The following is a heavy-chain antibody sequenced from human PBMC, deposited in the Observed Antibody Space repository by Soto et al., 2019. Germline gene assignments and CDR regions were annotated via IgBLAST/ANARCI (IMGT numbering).Heavy chain of an antibody. D-gene: IGHD6-13*01. Sequence: AVKGCCKASGGTFSSNAISWVRPAPGQGLEWMGGIIPIFGTANYAQKFQGRVTITADESTSTAYMELSSLRSEDTAVYYCARDRAHAAADIMDVWGQGTTVTVSS. J-gene: IGHJ6*02. V-gene: IGHV1-69*13. CDR2: IIPIFGTA. CDR3: ARDRAHAAADIMDV. CDR1: GGTFSSNA.